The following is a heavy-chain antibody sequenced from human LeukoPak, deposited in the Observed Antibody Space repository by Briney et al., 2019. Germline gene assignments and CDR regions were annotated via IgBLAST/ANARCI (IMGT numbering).Heavy chain of an antibody. CDR2: INSDGSNT. D-gene: IGHD3-16*01. V-gene: IGHV3-74*01. CDR1: GFTSSSYW. CDR3: ARGGGLAV. Sequence: PGGSLRLSCAASGFTSSSYWMHWVRQAPGKGLVWVSRINSDGSNTNYADSVKGRSTISRDNAKNTVYLQMNSLRAEDTAVYFCARGGGLAVWGQGATVTVSS. J-gene: IGHJ6*02.